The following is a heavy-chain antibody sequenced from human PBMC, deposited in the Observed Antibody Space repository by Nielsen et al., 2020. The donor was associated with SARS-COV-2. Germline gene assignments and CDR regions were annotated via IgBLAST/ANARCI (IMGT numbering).Heavy chain of an antibody. CDR2: IHAGNGNT. J-gene: IGHJ3*02. CDR1: VCTFTRYS. Sequence: AVNVSCMGSVCTFTRYSLHWVRQAPGQRLEWMGWIHAGNGNTKYSQKFQGRVTITRDTSASTAYMELSSLRSEHTAVYYCARDGAVNTIFGPVNVAFDIWGQGTMVTVSS. V-gene: IGHV1-3*01. D-gene: IGHD3-3*01. CDR3: ARDGAVNTIFGPVNVAFDI.